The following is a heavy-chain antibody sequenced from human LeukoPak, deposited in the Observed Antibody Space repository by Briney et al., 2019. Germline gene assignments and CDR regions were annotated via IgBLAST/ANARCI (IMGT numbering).Heavy chain of an antibody. J-gene: IGHJ4*02. CDR1: GGSISSGGYY. Sequence: PSETLSLTCTVSGGSISSGGYYWSWIRQHPGKGLEWIGYIYYSGSTYYNPSLKSRVTISVDTSKNQFSLKLSSVTAADTAVYYCARRYCSSTSCYHDYWGQGTLVTVSS. D-gene: IGHD2-2*01. V-gene: IGHV4-31*03. CDR3: ARRYCSSTSCYHDY. CDR2: IYYSGST.